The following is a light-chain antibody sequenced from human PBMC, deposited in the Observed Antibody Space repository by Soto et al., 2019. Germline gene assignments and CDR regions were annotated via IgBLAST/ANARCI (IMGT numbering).Light chain of an antibody. CDR3: LQHNSYPWT. Sequence: DIQMTQSPSTLSATAGDRVTITCRASQSISSWLAWYQHTPGKAPKLLIYAASTLQSGVPSRFSSSGAGAECTRPISSLQPEDVATDYCLQHNSYPWTFGQGTKVDIK. CDR1: QSISSW. CDR2: AAS. J-gene: IGKJ1*01. V-gene: IGKV1-5*01.